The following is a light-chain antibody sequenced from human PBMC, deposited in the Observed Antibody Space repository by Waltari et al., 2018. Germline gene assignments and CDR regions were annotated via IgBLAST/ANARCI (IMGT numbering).Light chain of an antibody. Sequence: EIVLTQSPGTLSLSPGERATLSCRASQSVGRYLAWYQQKPGQAPRLLIYGASTRATCIPDRFSGSGSGTDFSLIISRLEPEDFAVYFCQKYEALPATFGQGTKVEIK. CDR2: GAS. J-gene: IGKJ1*01. CDR3: QKYEALPAT. CDR1: QSVGRY. V-gene: IGKV3-20*01.